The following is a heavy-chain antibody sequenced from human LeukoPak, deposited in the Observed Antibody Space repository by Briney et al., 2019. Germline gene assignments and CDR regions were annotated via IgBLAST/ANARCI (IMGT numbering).Heavy chain of an antibody. CDR1: GFTVSSNY. V-gene: IGHV3-53*05. J-gene: IGHJ6*02. CDR2: IYSGGST. Sequence: GGSLRLSCAASGFTVSSNYMSWVRQAPGKGLEWVSVIYSGGSTYYADSVKGRFTISRDNSKNTLYLQMNSLRAEDTAVYYCARVSRPPYYYYGMDVWGQGTTVTVSS. CDR3: ARVSRPPYYYYGMDV.